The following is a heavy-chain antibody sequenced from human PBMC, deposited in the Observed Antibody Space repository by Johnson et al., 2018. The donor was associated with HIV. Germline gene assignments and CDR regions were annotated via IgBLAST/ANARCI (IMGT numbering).Heavy chain of an antibody. D-gene: IGHD2-2*01. V-gene: IGHV3-23*01. Sequence: EVQLLESGGGLVQPGGSLRLSCAASGFTFSGYAMSRVRQAPGKGLEWVSSISGSGCSTYHADSGRGRFTFYRDNSKNTLYLQMSSLRAEDTAVYFCAKDGGYCSITRCSEDAFDIWGQGTMVTVSS. CDR1: GFTFSGYA. J-gene: IGHJ3*02. CDR2: ISGSGCST. CDR3: AKDGGYCSITRCSEDAFDI.